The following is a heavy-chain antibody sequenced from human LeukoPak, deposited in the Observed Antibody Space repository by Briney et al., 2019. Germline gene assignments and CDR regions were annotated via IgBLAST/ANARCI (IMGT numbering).Heavy chain of an antibody. CDR1: GFTFNNYA. J-gene: IGHJ4*02. CDR3: AGSGRRRVETAVVFDY. Sequence: GGSLRLSCSASGFTFNNYAMHWVRQAPGKGLEYVSGINNNGGSTQYADSVKGRFTISRDNSKNILYLQMSSLRADDTAVYYCAGSGRRRVETAVVFDYWGQGTLVTVSS. CDR2: INNNGGST. D-gene: IGHD5-18*01. V-gene: IGHV3-64D*06.